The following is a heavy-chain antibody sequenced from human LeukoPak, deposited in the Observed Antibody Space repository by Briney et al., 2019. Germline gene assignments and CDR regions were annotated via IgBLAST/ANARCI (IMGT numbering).Heavy chain of an antibody. J-gene: IGHJ4*02. Sequence: ASVKVSCKASGYTFTSYGISWVRQAPGQGLEWMGIINPSGGSTSYAQKFQGRVTMTRDTSTSTVYMELSSLRSEDTAVYYCATSLGLGSGSYYKGENYFDYWGQGTLVTVSS. D-gene: IGHD3-10*01. CDR2: INPSGGST. V-gene: IGHV1-46*01. CDR3: ATSLGLGSGSYYKGENYFDY. CDR1: GYTFTSYG.